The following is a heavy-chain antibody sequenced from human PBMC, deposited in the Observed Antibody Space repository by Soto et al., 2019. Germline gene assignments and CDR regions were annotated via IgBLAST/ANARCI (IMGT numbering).Heavy chain of an antibody. D-gene: IGHD5-18*01. V-gene: IGHV5-51*01. CDR3: ARQRYGGKYYYGMDV. J-gene: IGHJ6*02. CDR2: IYPGDSDT. CDR1: GYSFTSYW. Sequence: PVESLKISCKGSGYSFTSYWIGWARQMPGKGLEWMGIIYPGDSDTRYSPSFQGQVAISADKSISTAYVQWSSLKASDTAMYYCARQRYGGKYYYGMDVWGQGTTVTVS.